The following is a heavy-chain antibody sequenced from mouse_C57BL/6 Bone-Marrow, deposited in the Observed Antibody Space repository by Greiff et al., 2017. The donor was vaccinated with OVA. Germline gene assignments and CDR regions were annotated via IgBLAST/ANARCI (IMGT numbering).Heavy chain of an antibody. CDR1: GYTFTSYW. CDR2: IYPGSGST. V-gene: IGHV1-55*01. CDR3: ARPYYYGSSPYAMDY. Sequence: QVQLQQPGAELVKPGASVKMSCKASGYTFTSYWITWVKQRPGQGLEWIGDIYPGSGSTNYNEKFKSKATLTVDTSSSTAYMQLCSLTSEDSAVYYCARPYYYGSSPYAMDYWGQGTSVTVSS. D-gene: IGHD1-1*01. J-gene: IGHJ4*01.